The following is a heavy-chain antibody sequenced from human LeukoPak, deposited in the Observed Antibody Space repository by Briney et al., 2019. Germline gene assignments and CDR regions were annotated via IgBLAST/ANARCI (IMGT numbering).Heavy chain of an antibody. CDR1: GFIFSDYI. CDR2: ITGNGVNT. Sequence: GGSLRLSCAGSGFIFSDYILDWVRQVPGKGLEWVAAITGNGVNTYYADSVKGRFAISSDPSKNTLFLQMHSLRADDTAVYYCAKPRADIPATVFDSWGQGALVTVSS. CDR3: AKPRADIPATVFDS. V-gene: IGHV3-23*01. J-gene: IGHJ4*02. D-gene: IGHD2-2*02.